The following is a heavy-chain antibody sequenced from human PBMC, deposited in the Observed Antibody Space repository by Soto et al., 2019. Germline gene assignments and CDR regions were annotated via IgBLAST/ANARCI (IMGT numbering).Heavy chain of an antibody. V-gene: IGHV3-74*01. CDR2: INMDGSST. D-gene: IGHD2-8*02. Sequence: EVQLVESGGGLVQPGGSLRLSCVASGFTFSSDWMHWVRQAAGKGLVWVSRINMDGSSTNYADSVKGPFTISRDNAKNTLYLQMNSLRAEDTAVYYCARGPRGVYGNDYWGQGALVTVSS. J-gene: IGHJ4*02. CDR1: GFTFSSDW. CDR3: ARGPRGVYGNDY.